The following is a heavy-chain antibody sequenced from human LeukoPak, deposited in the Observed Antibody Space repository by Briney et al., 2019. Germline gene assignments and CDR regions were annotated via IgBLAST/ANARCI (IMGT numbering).Heavy chain of an antibody. J-gene: IGHJ4*02. CDR1: GGSISSGGYY. D-gene: IGHD3-22*01. Sequence: PSETQSLTCTVSGGSISSGGYYWSWIRQHPGKGLEWIGYIYYSGSTYYNPSLKSRVTISVDTSKNQFSLKLSSVTAADTAVYYCAREERYYDRSFDYWGQGTLVTVSS. V-gene: IGHV4-31*03. CDR3: AREERYYDRSFDY. CDR2: IYYSGST.